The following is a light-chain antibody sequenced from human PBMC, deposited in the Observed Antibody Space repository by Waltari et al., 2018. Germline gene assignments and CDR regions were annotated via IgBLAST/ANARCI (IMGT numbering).Light chain of an antibody. V-gene: IGKV3-20*01. CDR3: QKYGSLPAT. CDR2: DAS. Sequence: RRASQSISRFLAWYQQKPGQAPRLLIYDASTRATGIPDRFSGSGSGTDFSLTISRLEPEDIAVYYCQKYGSLPATFGQGTKVEIK. J-gene: IGKJ1*01. CDR1: QSISRF.